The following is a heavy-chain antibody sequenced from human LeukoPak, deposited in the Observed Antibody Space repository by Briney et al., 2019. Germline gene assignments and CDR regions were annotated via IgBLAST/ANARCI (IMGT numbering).Heavy chain of an antibody. CDR2: IKQDGSEK. V-gene: IGHV3-7*01. CDR1: GFTFSTYW. D-gene: IGHD3-10*01. Sequence: PGGSLRLSCAASGFTFSTYWMSWVRQAPGKGLEWVANIKQDGSEKYYVDSVEGRFTISRDNARNSLYLQMNSLRAEDTAVYCARDMVRGVFTTRTIDYWGQGTLVTVSS. CDR3: ARDMVRGVFTTRTIDY. J-gene: IGHJ4*02.